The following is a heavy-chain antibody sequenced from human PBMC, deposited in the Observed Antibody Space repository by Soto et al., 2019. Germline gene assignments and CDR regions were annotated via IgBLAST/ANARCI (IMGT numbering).Heavy chain of an antibody. CDR2: INQNGIT. V-gene: IGHV4-34*01. CDR1: GVSFSDYF. D-gene: IGHD6-6*01. Sequence: SETLSLTCDVYGVSFSDYFWSWIRQSPGKGLEWIGEINQNGITIYNPSLKSRVTLSLDTSKRQFSLKLSSVAAADTALYYCARGGVAARLQNWGQGAQVTVSS. J-gene: IGHJ4*02. CDR3: ARGGVAARLQN.